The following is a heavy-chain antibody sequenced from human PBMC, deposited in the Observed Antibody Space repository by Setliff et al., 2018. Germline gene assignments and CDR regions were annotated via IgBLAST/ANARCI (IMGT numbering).Heavy chain of an antibody. CDR2: IDTSDSYT. CDR3: ARTTXXXGSVCYYTFDP. Sequence: PGESLKISCKGSGYSFTSYWISWVRQMPGKGLAGMGRIDTSDSYTNYSXSFLGHVTISADXSISTXYLQWSSLQASHTAMYYFARTTXXXGSVCYYTFDPWGQGTLVTVS. CDR1: GYSFTSYW. J-gene: IGHJ5*02. D-gene: IGHD3-10*01. V-gene: IGHV5-10-1*01.